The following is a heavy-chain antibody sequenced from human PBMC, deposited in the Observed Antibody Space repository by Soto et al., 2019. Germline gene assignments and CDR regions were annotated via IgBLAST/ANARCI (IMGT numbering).Heavy chain of an antibody. J-gene: IGHJ4*02. CDR2: FIPIFVSA. D-gene: IGHD3-10*01. Sequence: QPHLVQSGAEVKKAGSSVKVSCKASGGTVSSYAITWVRQAPGKGLEGMGVFIPIFVSAHYAPKFKGRITITADESTSTAYMELSGLTSEDTAIYYCARDVSSDTTGFRGYDLWGQGTQVTVSS. CDR3: ARDVSSDTTGFRGYDL. V-gene: IGHV1-69*01. CDR1: GGTVSSYA.